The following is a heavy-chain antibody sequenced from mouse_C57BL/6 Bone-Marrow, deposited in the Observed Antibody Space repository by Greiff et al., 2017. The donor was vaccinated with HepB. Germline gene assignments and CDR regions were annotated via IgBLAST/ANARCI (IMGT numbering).Heavy chain of an antibody. V-gene: IGHV14-4*01. CDR2: IDPENGDT. D-gene: IGHD1-1*01. CDR1: GFNIKDDY. CDR3: TTSYYGSSSYWYFDG. Sequence: VQLQQSGAELVRPGASVKLSCTASGFNIKDDYMHWVKQRPEQGLEWIGWIDPENGDTEYASKFQGKATITADTSSNTAYLQLSSLTSEDTAVYYCTTSYYGSSSYWYFDGWGTGTTVTVSS. J-gene: IGHJ1*03.